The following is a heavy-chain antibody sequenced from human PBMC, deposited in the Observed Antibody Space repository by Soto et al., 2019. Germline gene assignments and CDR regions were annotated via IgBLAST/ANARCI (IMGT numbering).Heavy chain of an antibody. V-gene: IGHV3-23*01. CDR1: GFTFSSYA. CDR3: AKESLYGGLFDY. D-gene: IGHD4-17*01. J-gene: IGHJ4*02. CDR2: LSGSGGST. Sequence: EVQLLESGGGLVQPGGSLRLSCAASGFTFSSYAMSWVRQAPGKGLEWVSALSGSGGSTYYADSVKGRFTISRDNSTNTLYLQMNSLRAEDTAVYYCAKESLYGGLFDYWGQGTLVTVSS.